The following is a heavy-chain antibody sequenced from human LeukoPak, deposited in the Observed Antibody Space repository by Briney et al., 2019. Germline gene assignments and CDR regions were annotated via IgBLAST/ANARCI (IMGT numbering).Heavy chain of an antibody. CDR1: GFTFGSYA. J-gene: IGHJ4*02. D-gene: IGHD3-10*01. CDR2: VSYDGGNE. CDR3: ARAFSLVRDLDY. Sequence: GGSLRLSYAASGFTFGSYAMHWVRQAPGKGLEWVAVVSYDGGNEYYADSVKGRFIISRDNSKNTLSLQMNSLRAEDTSVYYCARAFSLVRDLDYWGQGALVTVSS. V-gene: IGHV3-30-3*01.